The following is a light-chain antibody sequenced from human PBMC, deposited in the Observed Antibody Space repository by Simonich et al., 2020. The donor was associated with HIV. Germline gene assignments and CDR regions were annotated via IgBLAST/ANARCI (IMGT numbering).Light chain of an antibody. CDR1: QSVSSY. CDR2: DAS. V-gene: IGKV3-11*01. Sequence: EIVLPQSPATLSLSPGERATLSCRASQSVSSYLAWYQQKPGQAPRLLIYDASSLESGVPSRFSGSGSGTDFTLTISSLQPEDFATYYCQQFNSYPCTFGQGTKLEIK. J-gene: IGKJ2*02. CDR3: QQFNSYPCT.